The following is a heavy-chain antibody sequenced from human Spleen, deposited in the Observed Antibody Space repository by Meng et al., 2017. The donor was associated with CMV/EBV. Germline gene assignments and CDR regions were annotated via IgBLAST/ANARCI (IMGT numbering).Heavy chain of an antibody. CDR3: ARELEQQLSGMDV. J-gene: IGHJ6*02. Sequence: ASVKVSCKASGYTFTGCYIHWVRQAPGQGLEWMGWINPNSGGTNYALKFQGRVTMTRDTSINTAYMDLSRLRSDDTAVYYCARELEQQLSGMDVWGQGTTVTVSS. CDR1: GYTFTGCY. V-gene: IGHV1-2*02. D-gene: IGHD6-13*01. CDR2: INPNSGGT.